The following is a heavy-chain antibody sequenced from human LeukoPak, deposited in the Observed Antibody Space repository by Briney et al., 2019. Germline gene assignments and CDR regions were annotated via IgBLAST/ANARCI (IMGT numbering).Heavy chain of an antibody. V-gene: IGHV4-39*07. CDR3: ARPSRQEYSYAEYYFDY. Sequence: PSETLSLTCTVSGGSISSSSYHWGWIRQPPGKGLEWIGSIYYSGSTYYNPSLKSRVTISVDTSKTQFSLKLSSVTAADTAVYYCARPSRQEYSYAEYYFDYWGQGTLVTVSS. CDR1: GGSISSSSYH. CDR2: IYYSGST. D-gene: IGHD5-18*01. J-gene: IGHJ4*02.